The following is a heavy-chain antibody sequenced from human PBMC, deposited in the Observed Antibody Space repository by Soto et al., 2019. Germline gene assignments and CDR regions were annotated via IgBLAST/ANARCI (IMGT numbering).Heavy chain of an antibody. V-gene: IGHV4-59*08. Sequence: PSETLSLTCTVSGGSISGYFWNWLRQPPGKGLEWIGYIYKSGNTNLNPSLRSRGTISVDTSKNQFSLRLSSVTAADTAVYYCARHALWFGELGTVDYWGQGTLVTVSS. CDR1: GGSISGYF. D-gene: IGHD3-10*01. CDR2: IYKSGNT. CDR3: ARHALWFGELGTVDY. J-gene: IGHJ4*02.